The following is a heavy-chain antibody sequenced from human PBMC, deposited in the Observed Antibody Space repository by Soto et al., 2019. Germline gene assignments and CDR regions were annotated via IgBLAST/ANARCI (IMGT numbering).Heavy chain of an antibody. CDR1: GFTFSSYA. D-gene: IGHD3-22*01. V-gene: IGHV3-23*01. CDR2: ISGSGGST. J-gene: IGHJ2*01. CDR3: AKFSGDYYDSSGYYSDWYFDL. Sequence: GSLRLSCAASGFTFSSYAMSWVRQAPGKGLEWVSAISGSGGSTYYADSVKGRFTISRDNSKNTLYLQMNSLRAEDTAVYYCAKFSGDYYDSSGYYSDWYFDLWGRGTLVTVS.